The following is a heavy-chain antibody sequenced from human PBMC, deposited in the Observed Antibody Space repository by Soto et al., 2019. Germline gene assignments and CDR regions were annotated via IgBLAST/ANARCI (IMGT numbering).Heavy chain of an antibody. CDR1: GGSFSSSSYY. Sequence: SETLSLTCTVSGGSFSSSSYYWGWIRQPPGKGLEWIGSIYYSGSTYYNPSLKSRVTISVDTSKNQFSLKLSSVTAADTAVYYGGRQGPAGRGIDSSGYDDYWGQGTLVTVSS. D-gene: IGHD3-22*01. V-gene: IGHV4-39*01. CDR3: GRQGPAGRGIDSSGYDDY. CDR2: IYYSGST. J-gene: IGHJ4*02.